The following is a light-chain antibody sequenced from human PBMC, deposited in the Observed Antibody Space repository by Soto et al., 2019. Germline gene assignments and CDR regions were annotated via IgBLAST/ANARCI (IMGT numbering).Light chain of an antibody. CDR2: DVS. CDR3: CSYAGSRRV. Sequence: QSVLTQPRSVSGSPGQSVTISCTGTSIDVCGYIYVSWYQQHPGKSPKLMIYDVSKRPSGVPDRFSGSKSGNAASLTISGLPAEDEADYYCCSYAGSRRVFGTGTKVPVL. CDR1: SIDVCGYIY. V-gene: IGLV2-11*01. J-gene: IGLJ1*01.